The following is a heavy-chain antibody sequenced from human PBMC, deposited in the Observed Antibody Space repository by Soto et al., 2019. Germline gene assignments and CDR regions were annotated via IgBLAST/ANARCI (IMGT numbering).Heavy chain of an antibody. Sequence: EVQLVESGGGLVQPGGSLRLSCAVSGFTFSRYWMHWFRQDPGNGLVWVSSINTDGTNTQYADSVRGRFTVSRDNAKNTVYLQMISLRSDDTAVYYCAKDLLWGQRDYWGQGTLVVVSS. CDR3: AKDLLWGQRDY. V-gene: IGHV3-74*03. D-gene: IGHD3-16*01. J-gene: IGHJ4*02. CDR2: INTDGTNT. CDR1: GFTFSRYW.